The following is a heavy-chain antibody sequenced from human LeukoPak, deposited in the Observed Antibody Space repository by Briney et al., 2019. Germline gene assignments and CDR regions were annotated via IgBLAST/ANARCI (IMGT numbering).Heavy chain of an antibody. J-gene: IGHJ5*02. CDR3: ARQGAYYDFWSGYCTGNWFDP. CDR2: IYYSGST. Sequence: SETLSLTCTVSGGSISSSSYYWGWIRQPPGKGLEWIGSIYYSGSTYYNPSLKSRVTISVDTSKNQFSLKLSSVTAADTAVYYCARQGAYYDFWSGYCTGNWFDPWGQGTLVTVSS. V-gene: IGHV4-39*01. D-gene: IGHD3-3*01. CDR1: GGSISSSSYY.